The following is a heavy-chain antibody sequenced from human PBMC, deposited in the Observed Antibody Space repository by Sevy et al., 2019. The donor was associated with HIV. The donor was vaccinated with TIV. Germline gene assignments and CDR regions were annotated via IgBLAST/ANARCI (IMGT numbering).Heavy chain of an antibody. J-gene: IGHJ5*02. D-gene: IGHD6-13*01. CDR2: INPNSGGT. CDR3: ARVRPRIAAAGTGWCDP. Sequence: ASVKVSCKASGYTFTGYYMHWVRQAPGQGLEWMGWINPNSGGTNYAQKFQGRVTMTRDTSISTAYMELSRLRSDDTAVYYCARVRPRIAAAGTGWCDPGGQGTLVTVSS. V-gene: IGHV1-2*02. CDR1: GYTFTGYY.